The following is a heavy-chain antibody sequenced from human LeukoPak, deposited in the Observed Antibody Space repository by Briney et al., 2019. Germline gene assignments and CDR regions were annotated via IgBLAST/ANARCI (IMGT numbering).Heavy chain of an antibody. J-gene: IGHJ4*02. CDR1: GFTFSSYS. V-gene: IGHV3-21*01. D-gene: IGHD1-7*01. CDR2: ISSSSSYI. Sequence: GGSLRLSCAASGFTFSSYSMNWVRQAPGKGLEWVSSISSSSSYIYYADSVKGRLTISRDNAKNSLYLQMNSLRAEDTAVYYCAKVGITGTTFRFFDYWGQGTLVTVSS. CDR3: AKVGITGTTFRFFDY.